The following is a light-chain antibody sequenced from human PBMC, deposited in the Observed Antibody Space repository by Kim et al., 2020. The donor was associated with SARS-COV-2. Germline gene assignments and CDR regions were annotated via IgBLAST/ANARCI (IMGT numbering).Light chain of an antibody. CDR3: QQSYTTPQWT. CDR1: QSISSH. J-gene: IGKJ1*01. Sequence: SVGDRVTSTCRASQSISSHLSWYQQKPGKAPKLLIYAASGLHSGVPSRFSGSGSGTDFTLTISSLQPEDFATYYCQQSYTTPQWTFGQGTKVDIK. CDR2: AAS. V-gene: IGKV1-39*01.